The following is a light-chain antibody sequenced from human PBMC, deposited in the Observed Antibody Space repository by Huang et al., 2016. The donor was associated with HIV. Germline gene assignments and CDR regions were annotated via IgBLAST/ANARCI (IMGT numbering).Light chain of an antibody. Sequence: DIQMTQSPSSLSASVGDTVTITCRASQDISEYLAWFQQKPGQAPTSLIYSSSTLHPGVPSRFSGSGSGTRFTLTINSLQPEDFVTYYCQQYDNYPRTFGQGTKVDIK. J-gene: IGKJ2*01. V-gene: IGKV1-16*01. CDR1: QDISEY. CDR3: QQYDNYPRT. CDR2: SSS.